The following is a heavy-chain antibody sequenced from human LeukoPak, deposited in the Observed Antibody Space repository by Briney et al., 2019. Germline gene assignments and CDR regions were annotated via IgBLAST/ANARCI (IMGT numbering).Heavy chain of an antibody. CDR3: ARDDRDYGDYYFDY. CDR1: GGSISSSNW. J-gene: IGHJ4*02. CDR2: IYHSGST. Sequence: SETLSLTCAVSGGSISSSNWWSWVRQPPGKGLEWIGEIYHSGSTNYNPSLKSRVTISVDKSKNQFSLKLSSVTAADTAVYYCARDDRDYGDYYFDYWGQGTLVTVSS. V-gene: IGHV4-4*02. D-gene: IGHD4-17*01.